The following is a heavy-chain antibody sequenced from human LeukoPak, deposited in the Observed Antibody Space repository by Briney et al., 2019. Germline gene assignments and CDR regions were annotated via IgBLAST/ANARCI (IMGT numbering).Heavy chain of an antibody. CDR2: INSDGSST. Sequence: GGSLRLSCAASGFTFSSYWMHWVRQAPGKGLVWVSRINSDGSSTSHADSVKGRFTISRDNAKNTLYLQMNSLRAEDTAVYYCARTSRDHYGDYVPFDYWGQGTLVTVSS. V-gene: IGHV3-74*01. CDR1: GFTFSSYW. J-gene: IGHJ4*02. D-gene: IGHD4-17*01. CDR3: ARTSRDHYGDYVPFDY.